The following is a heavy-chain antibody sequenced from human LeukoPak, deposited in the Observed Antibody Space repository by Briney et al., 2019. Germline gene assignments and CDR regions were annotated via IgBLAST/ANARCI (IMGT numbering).Heavy chain of an antibody. CDR2: ISSYNGGA. J-gene: IGHJ4*02. D-gene: IGHD4-17*01. Sequence: ASVTVSCKASGYTFTTYGFSWVRQAPGQGLEWMGWISSYNGGADYAQKLQGRVTITTDTSTSTTYMELRSLRSDDTAVYYCARQKKRTTAIHYWVQGTLVTVSS. CDR1: GYTFTTYG. CDR3: ARQKKRTTAIHY. V-gene: IGHV1-18*01.